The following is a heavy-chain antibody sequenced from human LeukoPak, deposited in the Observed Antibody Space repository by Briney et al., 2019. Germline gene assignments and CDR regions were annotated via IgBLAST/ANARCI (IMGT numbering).Heavy chain of an antibody. J-gene: IGHJ4*02. CDR2: ISGSGGST. V-gene: IGHV3-23*01. CDR1: GFTFSSYG. CDR3: VKDHGWLLYS. D-gene: IGHD3-9*01. Sequence: GGTLRLSCAASGFTFSSYGMSWVRQAPGKGLEWVSAISGSGGSTYYADSVKGRFTISRDNSKNTLYLQMNSLRADDTAVYYCVKDHGWLLYSWGQGTLVTVSS.